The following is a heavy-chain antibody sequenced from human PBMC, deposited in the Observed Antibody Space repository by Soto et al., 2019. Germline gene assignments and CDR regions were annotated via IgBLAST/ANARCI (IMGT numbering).Heavy chain of an antibody. J-gene: IGHJ4*02. D-gene: IGHD6-19*01. CDR3: ARVKAVAGRGFGYFDY. CDR1: GGSINDYY. CDR2: IDDSGST. V-gene: IGHV4-59*01. Sequence: SETLSLTCTVSGGSINDYYWSWVRQPPGKGLEWIGYIDDSGSTNYSPSLKSRVTISVDTSKNQFSLRLSSVTAADTAVYYCARVKAVAGRGFGYFDYWGQGTLVTVSS.